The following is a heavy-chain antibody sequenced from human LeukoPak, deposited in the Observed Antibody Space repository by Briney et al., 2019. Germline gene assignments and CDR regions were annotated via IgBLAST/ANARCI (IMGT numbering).Heavy chain of an antibody. J-gene: IGHJ5*02. D-gene: IGHD5-24*01. V-gene: IGHV4-34*01. CDR3: ARAYNRFPFDP. CDR1: GFTFSSYW. Sequence: PGGSLRLSCAASGFTFSSYWMSWVRQAPGKGLEWIGEINHSGSTNYNPSLKSRVTISVDTSKNQFSLKLSSVTAADTAVYYCARAYNRFPFDPWGQGTLVTVSS. CDR2: INHSGST.